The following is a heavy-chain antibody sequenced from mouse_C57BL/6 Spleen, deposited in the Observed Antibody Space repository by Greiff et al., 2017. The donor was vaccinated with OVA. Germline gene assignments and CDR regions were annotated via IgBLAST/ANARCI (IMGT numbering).Heavy chain of an antibody. J-gene: IGHJ2*01. CDR1: GYTFTDYY. Sequence: VQLQQSGPVLVKPGASVKMSCKASGYTFTDYYMNWVKQSHGKSLEWIGVINPYNGGTSYNQKFKGKATLTVDKSSSTAYMELNSLTSEDSAVYYCARLGDAHFDYWGQGTTRTVSS. CDR2: INPYNGGT. D-gene: IGHD3-3*01. V-gene: IGHV1-19*01. CDR3: ARLGDAHFDY.